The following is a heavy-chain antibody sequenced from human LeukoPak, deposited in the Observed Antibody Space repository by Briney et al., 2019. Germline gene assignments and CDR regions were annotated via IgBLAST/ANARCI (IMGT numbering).Heavy chain of an antibody. CDR3: ARERREQLLPPYTRLVTYFDY. Sequence: PSETLSLTCTVSGGSISSSSYYWGWIRQPPGKGLEWIGSIYYSGSTYYNPSLKSRVTISVDTSKNQFSLKLRSVTAADTAVYYCARERREQLLPPYTRLVTYFDYWGQGTLVTVSS. J-gene: IGHJ4*02. CDR1: GGSISSSSYY. CDR2: IYYSGST. V-gene: IGHV4-39*07. D-gene: IGHD1-26*01.